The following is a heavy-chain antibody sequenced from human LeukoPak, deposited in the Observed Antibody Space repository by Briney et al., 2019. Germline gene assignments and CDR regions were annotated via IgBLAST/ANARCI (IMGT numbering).Heavy chain of an antibody. CDR2: ISSSGSTI. CDR3: ARGRYDSSGYYSIFDC. V-gene: IGHV3-11*04. CDR1: GFTFSNYY. D-gene: IGHD3-22*01. Sequence: PGGSLRLSCAASGFTFSNYYMSWIRQAPGKGLEWVSYISSSGSTIYYADSVKGRFTISRDNAKNSLYLQMSSLRAEDTAVYYCARGRYDSSGYYSIFDCWGEGTLVTVSS. J-gene: IGHJ4*02.